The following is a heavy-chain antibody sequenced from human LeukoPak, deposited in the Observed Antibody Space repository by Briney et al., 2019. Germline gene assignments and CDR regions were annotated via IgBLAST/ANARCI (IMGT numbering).Heavy chain of an antibody. J-gene: IGHJ5*02. Sequence: GGSLRLSCAASGFTFSSYAMHWVRQAPGKGLEWVSVISYDGSNKYYADSVKGRFTTSRDNSKNTLYLQMNSLRAEDTAVYYCARDRAMVRGVITGWFGPWGQGTLVTVSS. CDR1: GFTFSSYA. CDR3: ARDRAMVRGVITGWFGP. CDR2: ISYDGSNK. D-gene: IGHD3-10*01. V-gene: IGHV3-30*04.